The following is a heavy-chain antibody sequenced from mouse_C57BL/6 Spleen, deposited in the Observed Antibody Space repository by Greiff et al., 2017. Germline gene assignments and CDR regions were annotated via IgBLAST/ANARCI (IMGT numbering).Heavy chain of an antibody. J-gene: IGHJ3*01. V-gene: IGHV1-85*01. CDR3: ARGTYGSQVSWFAY. Sequence: QVQLKQSGPELVKPGASVKLSCKASGYTFTSYDINWVKQRPGQGLEWIGWIYPRDGSTKYNEKFKGKATLTVDTSSSTAYMELHSLTSEDSAVYFCARGTYGSQVSWFAYWGQGTLVTVSA. D-gene: IGHD1-1*01. CDR2: IYPRDGST. CDR1: GYTFTSYD.